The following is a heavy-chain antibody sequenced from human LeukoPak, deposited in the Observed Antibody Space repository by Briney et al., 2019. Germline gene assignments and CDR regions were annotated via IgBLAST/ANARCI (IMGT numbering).Heavy chain of an antibody. CDR1: GGSISSGDYY. J-gene: IGHJ3*02. CDR3: ARAPSIVAALVAFDI. Sequence: SQTLSLTCTVSGGSISSGDYYWSWIRQPPGKGLEWIGYIYYSGSTYYNPSLKSRVTISVDTSKNQFSLQLNSVTPEDTAVYYCARAPSIVAALVAFDIWGQGTMVTVSS. V-gene: IGHV4-30-4*08. CDR2: IYYSGST. D-gene: IGHD6-25*01.